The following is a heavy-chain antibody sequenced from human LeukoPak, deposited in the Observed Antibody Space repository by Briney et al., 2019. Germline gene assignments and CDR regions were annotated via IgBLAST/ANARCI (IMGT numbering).Heavy chain of an antibody. CDR2: IYWDDDK. V-gene: IGHV2-5*02. CDR1: GFSLTTSGGG. CDR3: AHKRRSQQFDS. Sequence: SGPTLVKPTQTLTLTCTFSGFSLTTSGGGVGWIRQPPGKALEWLALIYWDDDKRYSPSLKSRLTITKDTSKNQVVLTMTNMDPVDTATYYCAHKRRSQQFDSWGQGILVTVSS. D-gene: IGHD5-24*01. J-gene: IGHJ4*02.